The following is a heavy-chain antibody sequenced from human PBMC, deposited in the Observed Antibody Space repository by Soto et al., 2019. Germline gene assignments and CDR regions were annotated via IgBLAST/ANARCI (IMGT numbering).Heavy chain of an antibody. D-gene: IGHD6-6*01. J-gene: IGHJ6*03. CDR3: ARRARPDFYYMDV. CDR1: GFTLSGYA. CDR2: ISSNGVVT. V-gene: IGHV3-64*01. Sequence: EVQLAESGGGLAQPGGSLRLSCAASGFTLSGYAMDWVRQAPGKGLEYVSGISSNGVVTYYANSVQGRFTISRDNAKNTVYLQVGSLRPEDMAVYYCARRARPDFYYMDVLGKGTTVTVSS.